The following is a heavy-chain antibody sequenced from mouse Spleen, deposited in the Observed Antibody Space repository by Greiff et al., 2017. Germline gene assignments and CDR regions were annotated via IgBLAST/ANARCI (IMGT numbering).Heavy chain of an antibody. V-gene: IGHV5-17*01. Sequence: EVQLVESGGGLVKPGGSLKLSCAASGFTFSDYGMHWVRQAPEKGLEWVAYISSGSSTIYYADTVKGRFTISRDNAKNTLFLQMTSLRSEDTAMYYCARRYYDYDGSLDYWGQGTTLTVSS. D-gene: IGHD2-4*01. CDR2: ISSGSSTI. CDR3: ARRYYDYDGSLDY. CDR1: GFTFSDYG. J-gene: IGHJ2*01.